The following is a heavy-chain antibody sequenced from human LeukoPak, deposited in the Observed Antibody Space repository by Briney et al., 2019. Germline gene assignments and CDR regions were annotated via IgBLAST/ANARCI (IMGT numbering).Heavy chain of an antibody. CDR3: ARHLYESRGQTSFDY. CDR1: GGSISRYY. Sequence: SETLSLTCTVSGGSISRYYWSWIRQPLGKGLEWIGYTSYSGSTNYNPSLKSRVTISLDTSQNQFSLKLSSVTAADTAMYYCARHLYESRGQTSFDYWGQGTLVTVSS. CDR2: TSYSGST. V-gene: IGHV4-59*08. J-gene: IGHJ4*02. D-gene: IGHD3-22*01.